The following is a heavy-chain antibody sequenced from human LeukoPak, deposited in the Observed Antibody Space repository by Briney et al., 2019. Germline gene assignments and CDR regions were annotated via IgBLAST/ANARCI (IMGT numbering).Heavy chain of an antibody. CDR2: IYSGGST. CDR1: GFTVSSNY. V-gene: IGHV3-53*01. D-gene: IGHD3-10*01. Sequence: PGGSLRLSCAASGFTVSSNYMSWVRQAPGKGLEWVSVIYSGGSTYYADSVKGRFTISRDNSKNTLYLQMNSLRAEDTAVYYCARERAYGSGSPNWFDPWGQGTLVTVSS. J-gene: IGHJ5*02. CDR3: ARERAYGSGSPNWFDP.